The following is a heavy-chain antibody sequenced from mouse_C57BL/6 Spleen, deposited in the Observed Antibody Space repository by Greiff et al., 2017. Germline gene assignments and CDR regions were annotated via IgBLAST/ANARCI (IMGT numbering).Heavy chain of an antibody. V-gene: IGHV1-50*01. CDR1: GYTFTSYW. CDR2: IDPSDSYT. CDR3: ARFYGNQGAWFAY. J-gene: IGHJ3*01. Sequence: QVQLQQPGAELVKPGASVKLSCKASGYTFTSYWMQWVKQRPGQGLEWIGEIDPSDSYTNYNQKFKGKATLTVDTSSSTAYMQLSSLTSEDSAVYYCARFYGNQGAWFAYWGQGTLVTVSA. D-gene: IGHD2-1*01.